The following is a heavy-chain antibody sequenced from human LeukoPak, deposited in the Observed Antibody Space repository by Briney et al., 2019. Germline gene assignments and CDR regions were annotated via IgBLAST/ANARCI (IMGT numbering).Heavy chain of an antibody. Sequence: GGSLRLSCAASGFTFSSYAMHWVRQAPGKGLEWVAVISYDGSNKYYADSVKGRFTISRDNAKNSLYLQMYSLRVEDTAVYYCAKEGRSLQTYWGQGTLVTVSS. CDR1: GFTFSSYA. V-gene: IGHV3-30-3*01. D-gene: IGHD5-24*01. J-gene: IGHJ4*02. CDR3: AKEGRSLQTY. CDR2: ISYDGSNK.